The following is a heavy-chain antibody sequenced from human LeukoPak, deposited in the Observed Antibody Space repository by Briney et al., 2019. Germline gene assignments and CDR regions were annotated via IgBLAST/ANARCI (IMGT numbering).Heavy chain of an antibody. CDR1: GGSFSGYY. D-gene: IGHD6-19*01. V-gene: IGHV4-34*01. J-gene: IGHJ2*01. Sequence: SETLSLTCAVYGGSFSGYYWSWIRQPPGKGLEWIGEINHSGSTNYNPSLKSRVTISVDTSKNQFSLKLSSVTAADTAVYYCARGIAVAGTCWYFDLWGRGTLVTVSS. CDR2: INHSGST. CDR3: ARGIAVAGTCWYFDL.